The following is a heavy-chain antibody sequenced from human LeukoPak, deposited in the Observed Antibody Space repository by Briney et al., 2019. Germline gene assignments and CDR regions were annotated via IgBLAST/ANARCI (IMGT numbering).Heavy chain of an antibody. V-gene: IGHV4-39*01. D-gene: IGHD2-15*01. J-gene: IGHJ4*02. CDR3: ARRHNQALADYYFGY. Sequence: SETLSLTCTVSGGSISSSRYYWGWIRQPPGKGLEWIGSIYYSGSTYYNPSLKSRVTISADTSKNQFSLKLSSVTAADTAVYYCARRHNQALADYYFGYWGQGTLVTVSS. CDR2: IYYSGST. CDR1: GGSISSSRYY.